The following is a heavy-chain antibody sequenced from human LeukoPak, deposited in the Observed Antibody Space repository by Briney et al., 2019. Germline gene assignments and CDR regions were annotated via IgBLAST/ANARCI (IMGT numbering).Heavy chain of an antibody. J-gene: IGHJ6*02. CDR3: ARDVGHILEATTIHYHGMDV. Sequence: PSETLSLTCTVSGGSISSYYWSWIRQPPGKGLEWIGYIYHSGSTNYNPSLKSRVTISVDTSKNQFSLKLSSVTAADTAVYYCARDVGHILEATTIHYHGMDVWGQGTTVTVSS. CDR2: IYHSGST. D-gene: IGHD1-26*01. CDR1: GGSISSYY. V-gene: IGHV4-59*01.